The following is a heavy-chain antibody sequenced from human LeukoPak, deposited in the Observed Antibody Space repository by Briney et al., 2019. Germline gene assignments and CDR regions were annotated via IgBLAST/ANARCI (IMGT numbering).Heavy chain of an antibody. CDR1: GFTFSSYA. J-gene: IGHJ3*02. V-gene: IGHV3-66*02. D-gene: IGHD2-2*01. CDR2: IYSGGST. Sequence: GGSLRLSCAASGFTFSSYAMSWVRQAPGKGLEWVSIIYSGGSTYYADSVKGRFTISRDNSKNTLYLQMNSLRAEDTAVYYCAREYCSSTSCSSDAFDIWGQGTMVTVSS. CDR3: AREYCSSTSCSSDAFDI.